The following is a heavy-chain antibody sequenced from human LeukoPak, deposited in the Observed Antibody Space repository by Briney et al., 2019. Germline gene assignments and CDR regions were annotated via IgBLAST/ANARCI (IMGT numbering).Heavy chain of an antibody. CDR1: GGSISSYY. D-gene: IGHD3-16*01. CDR3: ARAHGGFPYYYYYMDV. V-gene: IGHV4-4*07. J-gene: IGHJ6*03. CDR2: IYSSGST. Sequence: PSETLSLTCTVSGGSISSYYWSWIRQPAGKGLEWIGRIYSSGSTNYNPSLKSRVTISVDTSKNQFSLNLSSVTAADTAVYYCARAHGGFPYYYYYMDVWGKGTTVTVSS.